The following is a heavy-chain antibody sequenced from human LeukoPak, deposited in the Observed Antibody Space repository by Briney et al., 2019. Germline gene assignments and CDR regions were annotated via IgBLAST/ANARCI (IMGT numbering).Heavy chain of an antibody. J-gene: IGHJ4*02. CDR1: GFTFDDYG. CDR3: ARGRPNNYFDY. D-gene: IGHD1/OR15-1a*01. CDR2: INWNGGST. Sequence: GGSLRLSCAASGFTFDDYGMSWVRHAPGKGLEWVSGINWNGGSTGYADSVKGRFTISRDNAKNSLYLQMNSLRAEDTALYYCARGRPNNYFDYWGQGTLVTVSS. V-gene: IGHV3-20*04.